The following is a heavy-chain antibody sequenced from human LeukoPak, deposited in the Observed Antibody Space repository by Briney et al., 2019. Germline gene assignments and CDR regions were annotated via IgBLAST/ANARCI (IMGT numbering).Heavy chain of an antibody. V-gene: IGHV3-7*03. D-gene: IGHD3-10*01. Sequence: GGSLRLSCAASGFIFSGYWMSWVRQAPGKGLEWVANIKQDGGDKNYVDSVKGRFTISRDNVKKSLYLQMNSLRADDTAVYFCARDHFGSLDSWGQGILVTVSS. CDR2: IKQDGGDK. CDR1: GFIFSGYW. CDR3: ARDHFGSLDS. J-gene: IGHJ4*02.